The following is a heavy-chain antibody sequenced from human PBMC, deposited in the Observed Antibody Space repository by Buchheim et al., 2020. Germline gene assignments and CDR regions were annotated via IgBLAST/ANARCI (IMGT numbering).Heavy chain of an antibody. CDR3: AKGLRSGAFDHDGFDV. Sequence: EVQLLESGGGLVQPGGSLRLACAASGFTISNYAMYWVRQTPGKGLEWVSGISASGDKTFYRESVKGRLTLSRDNSKNTLNLEMKSLTAEDTALYYCAKGLRSGAFDHDGFDVWGQGT. CDR2: ISASGDKT. CDR1: GFTISNYA. D-gene: IGHD2-15*01. J-gene: IGHJ3*01. V-gene: IGHV3-23*01.